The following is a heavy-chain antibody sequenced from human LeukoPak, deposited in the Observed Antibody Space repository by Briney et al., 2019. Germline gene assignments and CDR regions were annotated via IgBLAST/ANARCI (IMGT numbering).Heavy chain of an antibody. CDR1: GGSISTGGYY. Sequence: SETLSLTCTVSGGSISTGGYYWSWIRQPPGKGLEWIGYMYHSGNSYYNPSLKSRVTISVDRSKNQFSLKLSSVTAADTAVYYCARDKDTANYDYWGQGTLVTVSS. CDR2: MYHSGNS. CDR3: ARDKDTANYDY. J-gene: IGHJ4*02. D-gene: IGHD5-18*01. V-gene: IGHV4-30-2*01.